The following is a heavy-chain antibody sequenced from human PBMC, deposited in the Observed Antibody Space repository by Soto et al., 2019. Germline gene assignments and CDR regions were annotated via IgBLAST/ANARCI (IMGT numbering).Heavy chain of an antibody. D-gene: IGHD3-10*01. CDR3: ATGRGVNFYYGMDV. Sequence: GGSLRLSCAVSGFTFSDYWMSWVRQAPGKGLEWVANIKQDGNEKYYADSVKGRFTISRDNSKNTLYLQMNSLRAEDTAVYYCATGRGVNFYYGMDVWGQGTTVTVSS. V-gene: IGHV3-7*03. CDR1: GFTFSDYW. CDR2: IKQDGNEK. J-gene: IGHJ6*02.